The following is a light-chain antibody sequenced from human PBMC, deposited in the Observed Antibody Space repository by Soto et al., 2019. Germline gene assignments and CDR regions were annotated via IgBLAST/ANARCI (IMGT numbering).Light chain of an antibody. J-gene: IGKJ4*01. CDR2: AAS. CDR3: QQYYITPLT. CDR1: QSVSNSY. Sequence: EIVLTQSPGTLSLSPGERATLSCRASQSVSNSYIAWYQQKPGQAPRLLIYAASTRATGIPERFSGSGSGTDFTLTISSLQAEDVAVYYCQQYYITPLTFGGGTKVDI. V-gene: IGKV3-20*01.